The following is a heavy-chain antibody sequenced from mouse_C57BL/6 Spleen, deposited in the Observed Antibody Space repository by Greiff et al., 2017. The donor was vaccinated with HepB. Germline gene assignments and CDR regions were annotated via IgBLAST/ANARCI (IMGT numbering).Heavy chain of an antibody. V-gene: IGHV1S81*02. D-gene: IGHD1-1*01. CDR3: ARIKKIVATYFDY. CDR2: TNPTNGRT. J-gene: IGHJ2*01. CDR1: GYTFTSYW. Sequence: QVQLQQSGAELVKAGASVKMSCKASGYTFTSYWMHWVKQRLGQGLEWFAETNPTNGRTYYNEKFKSKATLTVDKSSSTAYMLLSGPTFEDSAVYYCARIKKIVATYFDYWGQSNTLQGSS.